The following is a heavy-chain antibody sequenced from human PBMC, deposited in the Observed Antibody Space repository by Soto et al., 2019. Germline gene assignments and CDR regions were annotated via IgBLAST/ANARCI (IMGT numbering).Heavy chain of an antibody. CDR2: IIPVFSAT. Sequence: QVHLIQSGAEVKKPGSSVKVSCKASGGTFNNYAFSWVRKAPGQGLEWMGGIIPVFSATHYAQNFQGRVTISAHQSTKTVYLDLSILRSDDTAAYVCASSTVFVVIALPAKAWFVPWGQGTLVIVSS. D-gene: IGHD3-3*01. V-gene: IGHV1-69*01. J-gene: IGHJ5*02. CDR1: GGTFNNYA. CDR3: ASSTVFVVIALPAKAWFVP.